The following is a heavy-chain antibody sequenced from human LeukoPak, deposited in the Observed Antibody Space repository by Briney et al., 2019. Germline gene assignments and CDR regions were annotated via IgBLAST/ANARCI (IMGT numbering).Heavy chain of an antibody. Sequence: GGSLRLSCAASGFTFSSYWMSWVRQAPGKGLEWVANIKQDGSEKYYVDSVKGRFAISRDNAKNSLYLQMNSLRAEDTAVYYCARDQGLWFGELPLFDYWGQGTLVTGSS. CDR1: GFTFSSYW. CDR2: IKQDGSEK. CDR3: ARDQGLWFGELPLFDY. V-gene: IGHV3-7*01. D-gene: IGHD3-10*01. J-gene: IGHJ4*02.